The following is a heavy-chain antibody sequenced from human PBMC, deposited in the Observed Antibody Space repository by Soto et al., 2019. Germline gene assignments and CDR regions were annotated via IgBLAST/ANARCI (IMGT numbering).Heavy chain of an antibody. CDR2: ITPTSTFI. CDR3: ARARGNDWYEDY. CDR1: GFTFSSYS. D-gene: IGHD1-1*01. J-gene: IGHJ4*02. Sequence: EVQLVESGGGLGKPGGSLRLSCAASGFTFSSYSFNWVRQAPGKGLEWVSIITPTSTFISYADSVRGRFTISRDNAKNSLYLQMDSLGAGYTAVSYFARARGNDWYEDYWGQGTLVTVS. V-gene: IGHV3-21*06.